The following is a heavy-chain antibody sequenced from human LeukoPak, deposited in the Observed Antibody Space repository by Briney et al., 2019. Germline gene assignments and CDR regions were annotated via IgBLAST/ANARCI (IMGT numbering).Heavy chain of an antibody. J-gene: IGHJ4*02. CDR3: ARDPSGYSYGHFDY. D-gene: IGHD5-18*01. CDR2: IYYSGST. Sequence: PSETLSLTCTVSGGSISSSSYYWGWIRQPPGKGLEWIGSIYYSGSTYYNPSLKSRVTISVDTSKNQFSLKLSSVTAADTAVYYCARDPSGYSYGHFDYWGQGTLVTVSS. CDR1: GGSISSSSYY. V-gene: IGHV4-39*07.